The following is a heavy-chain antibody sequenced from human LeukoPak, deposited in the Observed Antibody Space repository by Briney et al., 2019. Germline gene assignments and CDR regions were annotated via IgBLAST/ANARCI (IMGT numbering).Heavy chain of an antibody. CDR2: ISAFNGNT. CDR3: GRDQQQWLPTIADY. CDR1: GYSFTTYG. J-gene: IGHJ4*02. Sequence: GASVKDSCKACGYSFTTYGISWVRQAPGQGLEWMGWISAFNGNTNYAQNLQGRITLTTDTSTSTAYMELRSLRSDDTAVYYCGRDQQQWLPTIADYWGQGTLVSVSS. V-gene: IGHV1-18*01. D-gene: IGHD6-19*01.